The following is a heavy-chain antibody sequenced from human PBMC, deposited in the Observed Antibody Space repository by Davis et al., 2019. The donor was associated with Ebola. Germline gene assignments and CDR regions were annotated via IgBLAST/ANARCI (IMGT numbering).Heavy chain of an antibody. V-gene: IGHV4-39*07. Sequence: MPSETLSLTCTVSGGSISSSSYYWGWIRQPPGKGLEWIGSIYYSGSTYYNPSFKSRVTISVDTSKNQFSLKLSSVTAADTAVYYCARAPHNPIFGVVIWFDPWGQGTLVTVSS. CDR1: GGSISSSSYY. CDR3: ARAPHNPIFGVVIWFDP. J-gene: IGHJ5*02. D-gene: IGHD3-3*01. CDR2: IYYSGST.